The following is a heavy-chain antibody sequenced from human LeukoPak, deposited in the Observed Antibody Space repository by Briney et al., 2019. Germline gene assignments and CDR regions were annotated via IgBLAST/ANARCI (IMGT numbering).Heavy chain of an antibody. CDR1: GGSISSGGYS. J-gene: IGHJ4*02. V-gene: IGHV4-30-2*01. CDR2: IYHSGST. CDR3: ARHVWLQPFDY. Sequence: SQTLSLTCAVSGGSISSGGYSWSWIWQPPGKGLEWIGYIYHSGSTYYNPSLKSRVTISVDRSKNQFSLNLNSVTAADTAVYYCARHVWLQPFDYWGQGTLVTVSS. D-gene: IGHD3-9*01.